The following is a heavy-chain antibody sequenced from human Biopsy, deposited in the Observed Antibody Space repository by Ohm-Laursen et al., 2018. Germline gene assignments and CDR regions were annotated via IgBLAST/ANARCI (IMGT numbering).Heavy chain of an antibody. CDR3: AKDPGYDFWSGSDPFDN. J-gene: IGHJ3*02. V-gene: IGHV1-18*04. Sequence: ASVKVSCKTSGYTFTAYGISWVRQAPGQGLEWMGWISTYNDDTNIAQKFQGRVNMTTDTSTRTAYMELRSLRSGDTAIYFCAKDPGYDFWSGSDPFDNWGQGTLVTVS. CDR2: ISTYNDDT. CDR1: GYTFTAYG. D-gene: IGHD3-3*01.